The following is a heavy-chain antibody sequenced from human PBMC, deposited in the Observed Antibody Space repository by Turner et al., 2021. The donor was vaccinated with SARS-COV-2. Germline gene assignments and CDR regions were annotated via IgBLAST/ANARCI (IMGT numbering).Heavy chain of an antibody. Sequence: QLQLQESGPGLVKPSETLSLTCTVSGGSISSSSYYWGWIRQLPGKGLEWIGNIYDSGSAYYNPSLKSRVTISVDPSKNQFSLKLTSVTAAYTAVYYCARLMDTAMDYYGTDVWGQGTTVTVSS. D-gene: IGHD5-18*01. CDR3: ARLMDTAMDYYGTDV. CDR1: GGSISSSSYY. CDR2: IYDSGSA. J-gene: IGHJ6*02. V-gene: IGHV4-39*01.